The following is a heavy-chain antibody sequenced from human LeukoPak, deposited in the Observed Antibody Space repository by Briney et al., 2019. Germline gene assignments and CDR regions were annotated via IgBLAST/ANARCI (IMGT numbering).Heavy chain of an antibody. Sequence: PGGSLRLSCAASGFTFSSYWMSWVHQAPGKGLEWVANIKQDGSEKYYVDSVKGRLTISRDNAKTSLYLQMNSLRAEDTAVYYCARDLGHTYYYDSSGNESVDAFDIWGQGTMVTVSS. V-gene: IGHV3-7*01. CDR3: ARDLGHTYYYDSSGNESVDAFDI. CDR2: IKQDGSEK. CDR1: GFTFSSYW. J-gene: IGHJ3*02. D-gene: IGHD3-22*01.